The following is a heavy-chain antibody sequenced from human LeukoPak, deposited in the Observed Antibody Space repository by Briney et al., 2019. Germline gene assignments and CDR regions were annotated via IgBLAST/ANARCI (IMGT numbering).Heavy chain of an antibody. D-gene: IGHD5-18*01. CDR3: ARVRRVQLWLMGYYYYYMDV. V-gene: IGHV4-30-4*08. CDR1: GGSISSGDYY. CDR2: IYYSGGT. J-gene: IGHJ6*03. Sequence: SETLSLTCTVSGGSISSGDYYWSWIRQPPGKGLEWIGYIYYSGGTYYNPALKSRVTISVDTSKNQFSLKLSSVTAADTAVYYCARVRRVQLWLMGYYYYYMDVWGKGTTVTVSS.